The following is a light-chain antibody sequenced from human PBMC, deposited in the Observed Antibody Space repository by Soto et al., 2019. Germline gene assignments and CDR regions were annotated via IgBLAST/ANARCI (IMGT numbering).Light chain of an antibody. V-gene: IGKV1-27*01. J-gene: IGKJ5*01. CDR3: QQHDITPIT. CDR1: QRVSNY. CDR2: AAS. Sequence: DIQMTQSPSYLSASVGDRVTITCRASQRVSNYLAWYQQKPGKVLKLLIYAASSLQSGAPDRFTGSGYGTDFTLTIHSLQAEDVALYYCQQHDITPITFGQGTRRENK.